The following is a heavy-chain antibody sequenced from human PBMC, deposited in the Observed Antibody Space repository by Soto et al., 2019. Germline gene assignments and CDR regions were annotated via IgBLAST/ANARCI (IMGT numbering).Heavy chain of an antibody. V-gene: IGHV3-15*07. D-gene: IGHD3-22*01. Sequence: GGSLRLSCAASGFTFSNAWMNWVRQAPGKGLEWVGRIKSKTDGGTTDYAAPVKGRFTISRDDSKNTLYLQMNSLKTEDTAVYYCTTDLNPPPYHITMIVVVISWGQGTLVTVSS. CDR3: TTDLNPPPYHITMIVVVIS. CDR2: IKSKTDGGTT. CDR1: GFTFSNAW. J-gene: IGHJ4*02.